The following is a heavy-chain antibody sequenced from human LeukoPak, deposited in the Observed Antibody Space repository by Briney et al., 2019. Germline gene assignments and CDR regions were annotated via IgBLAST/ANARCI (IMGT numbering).Heavy chain of an antibody. Sequence: SETLSLTCAVYGGSFSGYYWSWIRQPPGKGLEWIGEINHSGSTNCNPSLKSRVTISVDTSKNQFSLKLSSVTAADTAVYYCARRSSSIAVAGTGFDPWGQGTLVTVSS. CDR3: ARRSSSIAVAGTGFDP. CDR1: GGSFSGYY. D-gene: IGHD6-19*01. V-gene: IGHV4-34*01. J-gene: IGHJ5*02. CDR2: INHSGST.